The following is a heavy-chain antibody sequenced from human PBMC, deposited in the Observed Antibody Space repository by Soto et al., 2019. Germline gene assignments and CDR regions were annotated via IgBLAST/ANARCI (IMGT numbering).Heavy chain of an antibody. J-gene: IGHJ6*02. CDR3: ARGDSTDCSNGVCSFFYNHDMDV. CDR2: INPKSGGT. CDR1: GYSFTDYH. Sequence: ASVKVSCKASGYSFTDYHIHWVRQAPGQGLEWLGRINPKSGGTSTAQKFQGWVTMPTDTSISTASMELTRLTSDDTAIYYCARGDSTDCSNGVCSFFYNHDMDVWGQGTTVT. D-gene: IGHD2-8*01. V-gene: IGHV1-2*04.